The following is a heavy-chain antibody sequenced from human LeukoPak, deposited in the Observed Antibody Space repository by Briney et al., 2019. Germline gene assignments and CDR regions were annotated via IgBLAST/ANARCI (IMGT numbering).Heavy chain of an antibody. Sequence: VKVSCKASGGTFSSYAINWVRQAPGQGLEWMGRIFPIFRTANYAQKFQGRVTVTTDESTSTAYMELSSRRPEDTAMYYCARDRGERDSTWSLPAHGFDIWGQGTMVTVSS. CDR1: GGTFSSYA. CDR2: IFPIFRTA. J-gene: IGHJ3*02. CDR3: ARDRGERDSTWSLPAHGFDI. D-gene: IGHD6-13*01. V-gene: IGHV1-69*05.